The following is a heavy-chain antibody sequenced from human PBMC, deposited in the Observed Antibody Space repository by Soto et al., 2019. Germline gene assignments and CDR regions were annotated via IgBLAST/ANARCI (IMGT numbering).Heavy chain of an antibody. V-gene: IGHV1-69*01. Sequence: QVQLVQSGAEVKKPGSSVKVSCKASGGTFSSYAISWVRQAPGQGLEWMGGIIPIFCTANYAQKFQGRVTITGDESTSTGYMELSSLRSEDTAVYYCARDGQGGVDFWSEFDYWGQGTLVTVSS. CDR3: ARDGQGGVDFWSEFDY. D-gene: IGHD3-3*01. CDR1: GGTFSSYA. J-gene: IGHJ4*02. CDR2: IIPIFCTA.